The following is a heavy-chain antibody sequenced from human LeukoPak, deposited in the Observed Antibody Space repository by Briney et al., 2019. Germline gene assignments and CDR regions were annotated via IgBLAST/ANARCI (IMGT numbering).Heavy chain of an antibody. CDR2: IYYSGST. CDR3: ARETYYYDSSGTGWFDP. Sequence: SETLSLTCTVSGGSISSYYWSWIRQPPGKGLEWIGYIYYSGSTNYNPSLKSRVTISVDTSKNQFSLKLSSVTAADTAVYYCARETYYYDSSGTGWFDPWGQGTLATVSS. J-gene: IGHJ5*02. D-gene: IGHD3-22*01. CDR1: GGSISSYY. V-gene: IGHV4-59*01.